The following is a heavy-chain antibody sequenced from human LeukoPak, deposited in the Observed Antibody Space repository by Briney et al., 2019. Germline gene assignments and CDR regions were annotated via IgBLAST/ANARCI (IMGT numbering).Heavy chain of an antibody. CDR3: ARDGGAAAGSFDY. V-gene: IGHV3-21*01. D-gene: IGHD6-13*01. J-gene: IGHJ4*02. CDR1: GFTFSDYS. CDR2: ISSSSSYI. Sequence: GGSLRLSCAASGFTFSDYSMNWVRQAPGKGLEWVSSISSSSSYIYYADSVKGRFTISRDNAKNSLYLQMNSLRAEDTAVYYCARDGGAAAGSFDYWGQGTLVTVSS.